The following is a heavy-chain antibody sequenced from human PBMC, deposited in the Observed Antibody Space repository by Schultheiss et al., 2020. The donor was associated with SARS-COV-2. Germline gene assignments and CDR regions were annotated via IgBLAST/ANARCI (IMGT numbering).Heavy chain of an antibody. CDR1: GFTFDDYA. CDR2: ISWNSGSI. Sequence: SLKISCAASGFTFDDYAMHWVRQAPGKGLEWVSGISWNSGSIGYADSVKGRFTISRDNAKNSLYLQMNSLRAEDTAVYYCARCRPQLDYGDYEDYYYYGMDVWGQGTTVTVSS. D-gene: IGHD4-17*01. J-gene: IGHJ6*02. CDR3: ARCRPQLDYGDYEDYYYYGMDV. V-gene: IGHV3-9*01.